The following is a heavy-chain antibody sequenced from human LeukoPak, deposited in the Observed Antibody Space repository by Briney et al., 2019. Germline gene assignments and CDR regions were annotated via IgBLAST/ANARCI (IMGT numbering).Heavy chain of an antibody. J-gene: IGHJ5*02. CDR3: ARDIGSGYNLGCWFYP. Sequence: GGSLRLSCAAFGFTFDDYAMHWVRQAPGKGLEWVSGITWNSGSIAYADSVKGRFTISRDNAKNSLYLQMNSLRAEDTAVYYCARDIGSGYNLGCWFYPWGQGTLVTVSS. CDR1: GFTFDDYA. V-gene: IGHV3-9*01. D-gene: IGHD5-24*01. CDR2: ITWNSGSI.